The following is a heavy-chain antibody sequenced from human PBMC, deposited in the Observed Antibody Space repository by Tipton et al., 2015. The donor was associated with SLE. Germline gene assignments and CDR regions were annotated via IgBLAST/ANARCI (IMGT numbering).Heavy chain of an antibody. V-gene: IGHV4-34*01. Sequence: TLSLTCAVYGGSFSGYYWSWIRQPPGKGLEWIGEINYSGSTNYNPSLKSRVTISVDTSKNQFSLKLSSVTAADTAVYYCARDFGVVSDAFDIWGQGTMVTVFS. CDR1: GGSFSGYY. CDR2: INYSGST. D-gene: IGHD3-3*01. CDR3: ARDFGVVSDAFDI. J-gene: IGHJ3*02.